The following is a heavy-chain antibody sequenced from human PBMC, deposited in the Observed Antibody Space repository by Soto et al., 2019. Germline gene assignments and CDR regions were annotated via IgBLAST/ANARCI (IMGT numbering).Heavy chain of an antibody. V-gene: IGHV1-46*01. CDR1: GYTFTSYY. Sequence: ASVKVSCKASGYTFTSYYMHWVRQAPGQGLEWMGIINPSGGSTSYAQKFQGRVTMTRDTSTSTVYTELSSLRSEDTAVYYCAREGFIRVGEVMVGLGYWGKGTLVTVSS. D-gene: IGHD3-16*01. CDR2: INPSGGST. J-gene: IGHJ4*02. CDR3: AREGFIRVGEVMVGLGY.